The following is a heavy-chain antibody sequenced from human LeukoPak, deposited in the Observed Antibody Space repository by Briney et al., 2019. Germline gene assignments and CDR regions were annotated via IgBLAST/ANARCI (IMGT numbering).Heavy chain of an antibody. V-gene: IGHV3-7*01. J-gene: IGHJ4*02. CDR2: IKPDGSEK. D-gene: IGHD3-16*01. Sequence: GGPLRLSCAASGFTFSSHWMSWVRQAPGKGLEWVANIKPDGSEKYPVDSVKGRFTVTRDNAKNSLYLQMNRLRDEDSAVYYCARAPAFGTVDYWGQGTLVTVSS. CDR3: ARAPAFGTVDY. CDR1: GFTFSSHW.